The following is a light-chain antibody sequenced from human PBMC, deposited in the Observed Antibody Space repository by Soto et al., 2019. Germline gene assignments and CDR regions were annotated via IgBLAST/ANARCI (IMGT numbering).Light chain of an antibody. CDR2: TAS. J-gene: IGKJ2*03. CDR3: QQTYSTLNS. V-gene: IGKV1-39*01. Sequence: DIPVTQSPSSLSAFVGDRVTITCRASQSIRTYLNWYQQRPGKPPKLLIHTASTLQSGVPSRFSGSGSGTEFTLTISSLQPEDFATYYCQQTYSTLNSFGQGTKLEIK. CDR1: QSIRTY.